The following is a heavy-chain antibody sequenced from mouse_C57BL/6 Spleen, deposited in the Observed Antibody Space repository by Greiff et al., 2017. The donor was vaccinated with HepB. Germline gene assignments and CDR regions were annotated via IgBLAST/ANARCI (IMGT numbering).Heavy chain of an antibody. D-gene: IGHD1-1*01. V-gene: IGHV1-52*01. CDR3: ARSSPFYGSSNWYFDV. CDR1: GYTFTSYW. Sequence: QVQLQQSGAELVRPGSSVKLSCKASGYTFTSYWMHWVKQRPIQGLEWIGNIDPSDSETHYNQKFKDKATLTVDKSSSTAYMQLSSLTSEDSAVYYCARSSPFYGSSNWYFDVWGTGTTVTVSS. J-gene: IGHJ1*03. CDR2: IDPSDSET.